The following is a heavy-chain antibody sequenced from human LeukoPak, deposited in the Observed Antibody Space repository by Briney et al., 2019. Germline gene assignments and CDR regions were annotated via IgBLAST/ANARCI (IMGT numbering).Heavy chain of an antibody. V-gene: IGHV1-3*01. CDR3: ARLYSSSWYLDY. CDR2: INAGNGNT. CDR1: GYTFTSYA. D-gene: IGHD6-13*01. Sequence: ASVKVSCKASGYTFTSYAMHWVRQAPGQRLEWMGWINAGNGNTKYSQKFQGRVTITRDTSASTAYMELSSLRSEDTAVYYCARLYSSSWYLDYWGQGTLVTVSP. J-gene: IGHJ4*02.